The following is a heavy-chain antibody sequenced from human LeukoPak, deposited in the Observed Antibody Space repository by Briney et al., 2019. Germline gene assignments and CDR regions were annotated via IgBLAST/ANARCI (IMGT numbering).Heavy chain of an antibody. V-gene: IGHV1-69*05. D-gene: IGHD6-13*01. CDR1: GGTFSSYA. Sequence: ASVKVSCKASGGTFSSYAISWVRQAPGQGLEWMGGIIPIFGTANYAQKFQGRVTITTDESTSTAYMELSSLRSEDTAVYYCARDRQQLVLGNQFSTWFDPWGQGTLVTVSS. J-gene: IGHJ5*02. CDR2: IIPIFGTA. CDR3: ARDRQQLVLGNQFSTWFDP.